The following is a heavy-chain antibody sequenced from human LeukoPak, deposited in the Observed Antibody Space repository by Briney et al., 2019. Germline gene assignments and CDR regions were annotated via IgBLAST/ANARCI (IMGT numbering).Heavy chain of an antibody. CDR1: GGSISSRDW. CDR3: ARKYGYTYGSYFDS. D-gene: IGHD5-18*01. Sequence: PSETLSLTCAVSGGSISSRDWWSWLRQPPGKGLEWIGEIYHSGSTNYNPSLKSRVTISVDKSNNQFSLKLTSVTAADAAVYYCARKYGYTYGSYFDSWGQGTLVTVSS. V-gene: IGHV4-4*02. J-gene: IGHJ4*02. CDR2: IYHSGST.